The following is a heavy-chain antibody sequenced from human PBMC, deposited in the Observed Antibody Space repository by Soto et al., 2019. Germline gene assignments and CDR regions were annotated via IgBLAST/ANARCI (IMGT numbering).Heavy chain of an antibody. J-gene: IGHJ4*02. Sequence: QLQLQESGSGLVKPSQTLSLTCAVSGGSISSGGYSWSWIRQPPGKGLEWIGYIYHSGSTYYNPSLKSRVTISVDRSKNQFSLKLSSVTAADTAVYYCARADDSSGYYYGAFSYWGQGTLVTVSS. V-gene: IGHV4-30-2*01. CDR3: ARADDSSGYYYGAFSY. CDR1: GGSISSGGYS. CDR2: IYHSGST. D-gene: IGHD3-22*01.